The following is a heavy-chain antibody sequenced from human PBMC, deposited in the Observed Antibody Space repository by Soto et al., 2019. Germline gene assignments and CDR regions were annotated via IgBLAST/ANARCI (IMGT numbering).Heavy chain of an antibody. V-gene: IGHV3-23*01. CDR3: AKDPNFYDSSGYYPFYYYYGMDV. CDR1: GFTFSSYA. Sequence: EVQLLESGGGLVQPGGSLRLSCAASGFTFSSYAMSWVRQAPGKGLEWVSAISGSGGSTYYADSVKGRFTISRDNSKNTLYLQMNSLRAEDTAVYYCAKDPNFYDSSGYYPFYYYYGMDVCGQGTTVTVSS. J-gene: IGHJ6*02. CDR2: ISGSGGST. D-gene: IGHD3-22*01.